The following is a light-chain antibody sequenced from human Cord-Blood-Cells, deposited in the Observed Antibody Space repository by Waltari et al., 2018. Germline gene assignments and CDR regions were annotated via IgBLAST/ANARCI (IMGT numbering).Light chain of an antibody. CDR1: QSVSSSY. Sequence: EIVLTQSPGTLSLSPGERATPSCRGSQSVSSSYLAWYQQKPGQAPRLLIYGASSRATGIPDRFSGSGSGTDFTLTISRLEPEDFAVYYCQQYGSSRTFGQGTKVEIK. J-gene: IGKJ1*01. V-gene: IGKV3-20*01. CDR3: QQYGSSRT. CDR2: GAS.